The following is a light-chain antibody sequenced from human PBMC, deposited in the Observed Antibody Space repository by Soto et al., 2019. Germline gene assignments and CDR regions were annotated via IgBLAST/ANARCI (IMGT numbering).Light chain of an antibody. Sequence: CAGSSSNIGAGYDVHWYQQLPGTAPKLLIYGNSNRPSGVPDRFSGSKSGTSASLAITGLQAEDEADYYCQSYDSSLSGSIFGGGTKLTVL. CDR3: QSYDSSLSGSI. CDR2: GNS. V-gene: IGLV1-40*01. CDR1: SSNIGAGYD. J-gene: IGLJ2*01.